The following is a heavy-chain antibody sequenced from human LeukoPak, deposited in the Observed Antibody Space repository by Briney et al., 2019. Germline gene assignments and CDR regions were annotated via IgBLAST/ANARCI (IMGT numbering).Heavy chain of an antibody. J-gene: IGHJ6*03. V-gene: IGHV4-4*07. CDR3: ARENSSGWHRGYYYYMDV. D-gene: IGHD6-19*01. CDR1: GGSISSYY. Sequence: SETLSLTCTVSGGSISSYYWSWIRQPAGKGLEWIGRIHTSGSTNYNPSLKSRVTMSVDTSKNQFSLKLSSVTAADTAVYYCARENSSGWHRGYYYYMDVWGKGTTVTVSS. CDR2: IHTSGST.